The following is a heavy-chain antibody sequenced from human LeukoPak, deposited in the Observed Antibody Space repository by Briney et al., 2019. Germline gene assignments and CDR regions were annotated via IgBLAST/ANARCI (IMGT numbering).Heavy chain of an antibody. D-gene: IGHD4-11*01. V-gene: IGHV5-10-1*01. CDR3: ARHYSNDAMDV. J-gene: IGHJ6*02. CDR2: IDPTDSYT. Sequence: GESLKISCKGSGYSFTNYYISWVRQMPGKGLEWMGRIDPTDSYTNYNPSFQGHVAISADRSISTAYLQWSSLKASDTAMYYCARHYSNDAMDVWGQGTTVTVSS. CDR1: GYSFTNYY.